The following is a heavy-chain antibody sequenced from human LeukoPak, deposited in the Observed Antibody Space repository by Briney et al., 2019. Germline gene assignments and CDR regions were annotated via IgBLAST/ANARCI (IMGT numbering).Heavy chain of an antibody. V-gene: IGHV4-39*01. CDR3: ARQAQRDNWFDP. Sequence: PSETLSLTCTVSGGSISSSSYYWGWIRQPPAKGLEWIGSIYYSGSTYYNPSLKSRVTISVDTSKNQFSLKLSSVTAADTAVYYCARQAQRDNWFDPWGQGTLVTVSS. CDR1: GGSISSSSYY. CDR2: IYYSGST. J-gene: IGHJ5*02.